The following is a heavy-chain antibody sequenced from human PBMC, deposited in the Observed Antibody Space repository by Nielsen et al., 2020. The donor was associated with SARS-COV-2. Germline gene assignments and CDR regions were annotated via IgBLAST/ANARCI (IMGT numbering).Heavy chain of an antibody. CDR1: GGSISSGDYY. D-gene: IGHD3-10*01. CDR3: ARGESMVRDFDY. V-gene: IGHV4-30-4*01. J-gene: IGHJ4*02. Sequence: SETLSLTCTVSGGSISSGDYYWSWIRQPPGKGLEWIGYIYYSGSTYYNPSLKSRATISVDTSKNQFSLKLSSVTAADTAVYYCARGESMVRDFDYWGQGTLVTVSS. CDR2: IYYSGST.